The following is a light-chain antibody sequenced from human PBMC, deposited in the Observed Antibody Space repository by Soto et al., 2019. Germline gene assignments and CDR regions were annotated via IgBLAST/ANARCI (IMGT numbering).Light chain of an antibody. CDR3: QQYGSSPGT. V-gene: IGKV3-20*01. Sequence: EIVLTQSPGTLSLSPGERATLSCRASQSVSSSYLAWYQQKPGQAPRLLIYGASSRATGIPDRFSGSGSGTDFTLTISRLEPEDFAVYYCQQYGSSPGTLGQGTKVDI. CDR1: QSVSSSY. CDR2: GAS. J-gene: IGKJ1*01.